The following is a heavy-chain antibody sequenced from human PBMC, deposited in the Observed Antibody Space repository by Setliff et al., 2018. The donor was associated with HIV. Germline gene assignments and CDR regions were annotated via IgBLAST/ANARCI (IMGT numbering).Heavy chain of an antibody. V-gene: IGHV3-64D*09. Sequence: LSLSCSASGFTFSSNAMHWVRQAPGKGLEYVSSISSNGGSTYYADSVKGRFTISRDNSKNTLYLQMSSLRAEDTAVYYCVKGGRYSADPLDYWGQGTLVTVS. CDR1: GFTFSSNA. CDR2: ISSNGGST. J-gene: IGHJ4*02. D-gene: IGHD1-26*01. CDR3: VKGGRYSADPLDY.